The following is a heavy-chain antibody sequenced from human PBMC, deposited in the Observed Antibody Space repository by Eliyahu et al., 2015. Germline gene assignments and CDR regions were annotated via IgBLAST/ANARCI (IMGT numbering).Heavy chain of an antibody. CDR3: ARAQYSKAFDY. V-gene: IGHV4-59*01. CDR1: GCSITSYH. D-gene: IGHD2-15*01. Sequence: QVQLQESGPGLVKPSETLXLTXTXSGCSITSYHWSWIRKSPGXGLEWIGYIQYSGSTNYNPSLKSRVTISADTSKNQFSLKLSSVTAADTAVYYCARAQYSKAFDYWGQGTLVIVSX. CDR2: IQYSGST. J-gene: IGHJ4*02.